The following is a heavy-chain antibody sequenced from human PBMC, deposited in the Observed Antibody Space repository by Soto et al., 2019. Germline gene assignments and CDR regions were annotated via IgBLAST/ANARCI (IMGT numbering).Heavy chain of an antibody. D-gene: IGHD2-15*01. CDR3: ARDTGGIGGKGIDH. Sequence: PSETLSLTCTVSGASISSYYWSWIRQPPGKGLEWIGYIYYNGNTDYKPSLQSRVTISIEPSKSHFSLRLSSVTAADTAVYYCARDTGGIGGKGIDHWGQGTLGTVSS. V-gene: IGHV4-59*01. J-gene: IGHJ4*02. CDR2: IYYNGNT. CDR1: GASISSYY.